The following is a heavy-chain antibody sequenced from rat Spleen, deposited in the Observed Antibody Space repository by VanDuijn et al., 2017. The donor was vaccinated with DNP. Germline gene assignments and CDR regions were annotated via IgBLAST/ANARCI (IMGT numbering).Heavy chain of an antibody. Sequence: EVQLVESGGGLVLPGWSLRLSCAASGFTFSNSGMYWIRQAPTKGLEWVTSISPSGGGTYYRDSEKGRFTISRDTAKSSLYLQMNSLKSEDTATYYCTRGVYYGSSWAFDYWGHGVMVTVSS. CDR2: ISPSGGGT. V-gene: IGHV5-19*01. J-gene: IGHJ2*01. D-gene: IGHD1-6*01. CDR3: TRGVYYGSSWAFDY. CDR1: GFTFSNSG.